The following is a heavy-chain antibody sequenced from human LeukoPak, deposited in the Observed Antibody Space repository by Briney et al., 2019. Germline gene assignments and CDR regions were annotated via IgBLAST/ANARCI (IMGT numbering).Heavy chain of an antibody. D-gene: IGHD5-24*01. J-gene: IGHJ3*01. Sequence: GGSLRHSCAASGFTFTTYWMSWVRQAPGKGLEWVANINQDGVEKYYVASVRGRLTISRDNAKNSMYVQMNSLRAEDTAVYYCARGFDGYYGFDLWGQGTMVTVSS. CDR3: ARGFDGYYGFDL. CDR1: GFTFTTYW. CDR2: INQDGVEK. V-gene: IGHV3-7*05.